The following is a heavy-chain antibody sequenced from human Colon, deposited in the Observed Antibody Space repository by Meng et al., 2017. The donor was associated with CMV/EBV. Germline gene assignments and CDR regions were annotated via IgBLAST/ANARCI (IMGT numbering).Heavy chain of an antibody. CDR3: ARATSVAVIYYQGMDV. CDR2: ISFDGKKQ. Sequence: GESLKISCAASGFTFSTYAMHWVRQAPGKGLEWVALISFDGKKQYYADSVKGRFTISRDGTKNTLYLQMNSLRPEDTAAYYCARATSVAVIYYQGMDVWGQGTTVTVSS. V-gene: IGHV3-30*04. J-gene: IGHJ6*02. CDR1: GFTFSTYA. D-gene: IGHD1-1*01.